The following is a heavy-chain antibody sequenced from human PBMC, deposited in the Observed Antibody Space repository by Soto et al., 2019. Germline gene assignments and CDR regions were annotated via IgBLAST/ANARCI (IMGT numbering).Heavy chain of an antibody. D-gene: IGHD3-22*01. Sequence: PGGSLSLSCAASGFTFSDYYMSWIRQAPGKGLEWVSYISSSGSTIYYADSVKGRFTISRDNAKNSLYLQMNSLRAEDTSVYYCARAPYYYDSGGYQGFWGQGTLVTVS. V-gene: IGHV3-11*01. CDR3: ARAPYYYDSGGYQGF. CDR1: GFTFSDYY. J-gene: IGHJ4*02. CDR2: ISSSGSTI.